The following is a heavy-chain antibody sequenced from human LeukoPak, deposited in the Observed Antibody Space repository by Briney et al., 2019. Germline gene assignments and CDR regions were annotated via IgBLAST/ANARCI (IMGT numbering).Heavy chain of an antibody. CDR2: IYHSGST. V-gene: IGHV4-30-2*02. CDR3: ARSDYVWGSYRPRYFDY. D-gene: IGHD3-16*02. Sequence: SETLSLTCAVSGGSISSGGYSWSWIRQPPGKGLEWIGYIYHSGSTYYNPSLKSRVTISVDRSKNQFSLKLSSVTAADTAVYYCARSDYVWGSYRPRYFDYWGQGTLVTVSS. J-gene: IGHJ4*02. CDR1: GGSISSGGYS.